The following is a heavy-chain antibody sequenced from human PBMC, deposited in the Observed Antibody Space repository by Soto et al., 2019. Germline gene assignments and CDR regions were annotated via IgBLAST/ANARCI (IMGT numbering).Heavy chain of an antibody. J-gene: IGHJ3*02. Sequence: QVQLVQSGAEVKKPGASVKVSCKASGYTFTSYGISWVRQAPGQGLEWMGWISAYNGNTNYAQKLQGRVTMTTETSPSTDYMELRSLRSDDTAVYYCARDVVVTAAYDPSDIWGKGTMVTVSS. CDR2: ISAYNGNT. D-gene: IGHD2-21*02. CDR3: ARDVVVTAAYDPSDI. V-gene: IGHV1-18*01. CDR1: GYTFTSYG.